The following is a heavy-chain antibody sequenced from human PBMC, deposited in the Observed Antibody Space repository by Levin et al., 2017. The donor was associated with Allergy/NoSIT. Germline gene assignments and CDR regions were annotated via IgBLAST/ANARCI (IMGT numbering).Heavy chain of an antibody. D-gene: IGHD6-19*01. CDR1: GFSFSKYA. J-gene: IGHJ6*02. CDR2: ISNNEGRT. V-gene: IGHV3-64D*06. CDR3: LTSTKAIAGANLNPLYSYYGMDV. Sequence: GGSLRLSCSASGFSFSKYAMHWVRQAPGKGLEYVSAISNNEGRTYYADSVKGRFTISRDNSKNTLFLQMSSLRAADTAVYYCLTSTKAIAGANLNPLYSYYGMDVWGQGTTVTVSS.